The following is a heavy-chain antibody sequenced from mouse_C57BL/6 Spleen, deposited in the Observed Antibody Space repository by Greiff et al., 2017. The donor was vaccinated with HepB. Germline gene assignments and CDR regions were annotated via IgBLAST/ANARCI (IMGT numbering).Heavy chain of an antibody. CDR1: GYTFTSYW. V-gene: IGHV1-50*01. CDR3: ARRTAQAFDY. J-gene: IGHJ2*01. Sequence: QVQLQQSGAELVKPGASVKLSCKASGYTFTSYWMQWVKQRPGQGLEWIGEIDPSDIYTNYNQKFKGKATLTVDTSSSTAYMQLSSLTSEDSAVYYCARRTAQAFDYWGQGTTLTVSS. CDR2: IDPSDIYT. D-gene: IGHD3-2*02.